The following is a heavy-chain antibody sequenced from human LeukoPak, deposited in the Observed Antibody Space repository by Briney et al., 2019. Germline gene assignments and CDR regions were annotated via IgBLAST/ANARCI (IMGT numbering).Heavy chain of an antibody. Sequence: GGSLRLSCAASGFTFSSYSMNWVRQAPGKGLEWVSSISSSSSYIYYADSVKGRFTISRDNAKNSLYLQMNSLRAEDTAVYYCARVASGSWNWIDPWGQGTLVTVSS. D-gene: IGHD1-26*01. V-gene: IGHV3-21*01. J-gene: IGHJ5*02. CDR1: GFTFSSYS. CDR3: ARVASGSWNWIDP. CDR2: ISSSSSYI.